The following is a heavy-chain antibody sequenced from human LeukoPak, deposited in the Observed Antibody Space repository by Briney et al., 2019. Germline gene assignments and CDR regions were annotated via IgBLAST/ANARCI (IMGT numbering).Heavy chain of an antibody. J-gene: IGHJ3*02. CDR1: GFIFNSYW. D-gene: IGHD5-24*01. CDR2: INSDGSST. Sequence: GGSLRLSCAASGFIFNSYWMHWVRQAPGKGLVWVSRINSDGSSTSYADSVKGRFTISRDNAKNTLYLQMNSLRAEDTAVYYCAREGMATTEDAFDIWGQGTMVTASS. V-gene: IGHV3-74*01. CDR3: AREGMATTEDAFDI.